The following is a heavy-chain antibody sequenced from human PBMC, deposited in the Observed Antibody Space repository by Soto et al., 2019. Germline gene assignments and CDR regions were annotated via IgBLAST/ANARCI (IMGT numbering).Heavy chain of an antibody. CDR1: GFTASSKY. Sequence: EVQLVESGGGLIQPGGSLRLSCAASGFTASSKYMTWVRQAPGKGLEWVSVIYGGGTTYYADSVKGRFTISKDNSKNTLYLQMSSLRAEDTAVYYCVQTTGWPGFDFWGQGTLVTVSS. D-gene: IGHD6-19*01. J-gene: IGHJ4*02. CDR2: IYGGGTT. CDR3: VQTTGWPGFDF. V-gene: IGHV3-53*01.